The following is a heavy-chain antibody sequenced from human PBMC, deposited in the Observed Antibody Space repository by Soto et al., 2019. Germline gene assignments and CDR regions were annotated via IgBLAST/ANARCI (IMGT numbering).Heavy chain of an antibody. V-gene: IGHV3-23*01. CDR2: ISGSGGST. J-gene: IGHJ4*02. CDR3: AKLLSMIVVVIEYWDFDY. CDR1: GFTFSSYA. Sequence: EVQLLESGGGLVQPGGSLRLSCAASGFTFSSYAMSWVRQAPGKGLEWVSAISGSGGSTYYADSVKGRFTISRDNSKNTLYLQMNSLRAEDTAVYYCAKLLSMIVVVIEYWDFDYWGQGTLVTVSS. D-gene: IGHD3-22*01.